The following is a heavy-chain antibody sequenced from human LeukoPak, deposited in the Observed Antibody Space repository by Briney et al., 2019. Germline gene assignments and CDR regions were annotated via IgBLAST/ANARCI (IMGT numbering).Heavy chain of an antibody. Sequence: SETLSLTCTVSGGSISSSSYYWGWIRQPPGKGLEWIGSIYYSGSTYYNPSLKSRVTISVDTSKNQFSLKLSSVTAADTAVYYCARLRGYCSSTSCYRWYNWSDPWGQGTLVTVSS. CDR1: GGSISSSSYY. CDR3: ARLRGYCSSTSCYRWYNWSDP. J-gene: IGHJ5*02. V-gene: IGHV4-39*01. CDR2: IYYSGST. D-gene: IGHD2-2*01.